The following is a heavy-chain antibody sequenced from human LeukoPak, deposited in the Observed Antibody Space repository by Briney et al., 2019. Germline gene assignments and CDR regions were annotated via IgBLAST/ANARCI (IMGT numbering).Heavy chain of an antibody. Sequence: ASVTVSCKATGYTFTSYGISWVRLAPGQGLEWMGWICAYNGNTNYAQKLQGRVTMTTDTSASTAYMELRSLRTDDTAVYYHARVLAYYYDSSGYFGGKKDAFDIWGQGTMVTVSS. CDR2: ICAYNGNT. CDR1: GYTFTSYG. J-gene: IGHJ3*02. V-gene: IGHV1-18*01. D-gene: IGHD3-22*01. CDR3: ARVLAYYYDSSGYFGGKKDAFDI.